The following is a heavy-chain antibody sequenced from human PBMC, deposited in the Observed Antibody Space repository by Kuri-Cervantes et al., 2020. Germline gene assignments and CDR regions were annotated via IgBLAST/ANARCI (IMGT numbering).Heavy chain of an antibody. CDR3: AKEVGESSSWYQVVSWYYYYYGMDV. V-gene: IGHV3-30*18. CDR1: GFTFSSYD. Sequence: GGALRLSCAASGFTFSSYDMHWVRQAPGKGLEWVAVISYDGSNKYYADSVKGRFTISRDNSKNTLYLQMNSLRAEDTAVYYCAKEVGESSSWYQVVSWYYYYYGMDVWGQGTTVTVSS. J-gene: IGHJ6*02. CDR2: ISYDGSNK. D-gene: IGHD6-13*01.